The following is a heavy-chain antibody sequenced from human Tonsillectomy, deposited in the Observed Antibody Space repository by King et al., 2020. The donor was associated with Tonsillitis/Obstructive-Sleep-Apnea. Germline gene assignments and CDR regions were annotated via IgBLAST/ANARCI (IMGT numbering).Heavy chain of an antibody. V-gene: IGHV3-74*01. Sequence: VQLVESGGGLVQPGGSLRLSCAASGFTFSSYWMHWVRQAPGKGLVWVSRINSDGSSTSYADSGKGRFTISRDNAKNTLYLQMNSLRAEDTAVYYCATDDYGATGDAFDIWGQGTMVTVSS. CDR1: GFTFSSYW. D-gene: IGHD4-17*01. J-gene: IGHJ3*02. CDR2: INSDGSST. CDR3: ATDDYGATGDAFDI.